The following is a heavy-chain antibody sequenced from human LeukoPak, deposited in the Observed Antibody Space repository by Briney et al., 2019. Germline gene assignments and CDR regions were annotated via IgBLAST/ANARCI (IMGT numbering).Heavy chain of an antibody. CDR1: GGSISSYY. J-gene: IGHJ5*02. CDR3: ARSKDNWFDP. V-gene: IGHV4-4*07. CDR2: IYTSGST. Sequence: SETLSLTCTVSGGSISSYYWSWIRQPAGKGLEWIGRIYTSGSTNYNPSLKSRVTISGDTSKNQFSLKLTSVTAADTAVYYCARSKDNWFDPWGQGTLVTVSS.